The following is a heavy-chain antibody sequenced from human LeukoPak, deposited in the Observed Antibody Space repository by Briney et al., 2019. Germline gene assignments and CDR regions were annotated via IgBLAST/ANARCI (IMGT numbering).Heavy chain of an antibody. CDR3: AKGRDKYQLLSKNWFDP. D-gene: IGHD2-2*01. J-gene: IGHJ5*02. CDR1: GFTLAEYA. V-gene: IGHV3-9*01. CDR2: ISWNRGSI. Sequence: GRSLRLSCAASGFTLAEYAMHWVRHAPGKGLEWVSGISWNRGSIGYADSVKGRFTISRDNAKNSLYLQMNSLRAEDPALYYCAKGRDKYQLLSKNWFDPWGQGTLVTVSS.